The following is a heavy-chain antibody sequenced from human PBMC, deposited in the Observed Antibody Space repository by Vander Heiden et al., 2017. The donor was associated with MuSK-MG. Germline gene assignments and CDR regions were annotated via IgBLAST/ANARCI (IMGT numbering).Heavy chain of an antibody. V-gene: IGHV4-39*01. J-gene: IGHJ5*02. CDR2: IYYSGST. CDR3: ARYPLDGFDP. D-gene: IGHD3-9*01. Sequence: QLQLQESGPGLVKPSETLSLTCTVSVGSISSSSYYWGWIRQPPGKGLEWIGSIYYSGSTYYNPSLKSRVTISVDTSKNQFALKLSSVTAADTAVYYCARYPLDGFDPWGQGTLVTVSS. CDR1: VGSISSSSYY.